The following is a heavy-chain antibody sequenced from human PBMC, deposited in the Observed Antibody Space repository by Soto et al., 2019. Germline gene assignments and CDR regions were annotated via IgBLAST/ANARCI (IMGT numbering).Heavy chain of an antibody. D-gene: IGHD3-10*01. J-gene: IGHJ2*01. Sequence: EVQLLESGGGLVQPGGSLRISCVGSGFTCINYDMNWVRQTPGKGLEWVSTISGGGDRTFDADTVKGRFTISRDTSKNTLRVQLNSLRAADTAVPYWTRNVSGSTSRSDCWYFDLWGRGPLVPGSS. CDR1: GFTCINYD. CDR3: TRNVSGSTSRSDCWYFDL. V-gene: IGHV3-23*01. CDR2: ISGGGDRT.